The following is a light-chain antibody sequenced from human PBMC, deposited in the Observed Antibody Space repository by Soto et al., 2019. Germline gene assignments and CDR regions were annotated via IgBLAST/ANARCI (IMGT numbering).Light chain of an antibody. CDR3: QQYNKWPLT. J-gene: IGKJ4*01. Sequence: EKVMAQSAATLSVSPGERATLSCRASQSVSINLAWYQQKPGQPPRLLIYGASTRATGFSARFSGSGSATEFTLTISSLQSEDFAVYYCQQYNKWPLTFGGRSKV. V-gene: IGKV3-15*01. CDR2: GAS. CDR1: QSVSIN.